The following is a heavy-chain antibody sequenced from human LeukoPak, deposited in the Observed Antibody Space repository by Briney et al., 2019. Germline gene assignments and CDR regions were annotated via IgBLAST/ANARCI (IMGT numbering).Heavy chain of an antibody. Sequence: SETLSLTCTVSGDSISNYYWSWIRQSPGKELEWIGYMYNRGSTIYNPSLKSRVTISTDTSKNQFSLRLTSVTAADTAVYYCARAEKAVTGTLDPWGQGTLITVSS. J-gene: IGHJ5*02. V-gene: IGHV4-59*01. D-gene: IGHD6-19*01. CDR3: ARAEKAVTGTLDP. CDR1: GDSISNYY. CDR2: MYNRGST.